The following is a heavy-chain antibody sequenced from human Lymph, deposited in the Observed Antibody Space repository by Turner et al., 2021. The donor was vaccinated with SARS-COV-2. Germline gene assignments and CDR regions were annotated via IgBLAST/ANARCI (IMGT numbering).Heavy chain of an antibody. CDR3: AREDTIMITFGGVGGGMDV. D-gene: IGHD3-16*01. Sequence: EDQLVESGGGLVQHGGSLRLSCAASGFTFNIYWMHWVRQAPGKGLVWVSRINSDGSRTSYADSVKGRFTISRHNAKNTLYLQMNSLRAEDTAVYYCAREDTIMITFGGVGGGMDVWGQGTTVTVSS. J-gene: IGHJ6*02. CDR1: GFTFNIYW. CDR2: INSDGSRT. V-gene: IGHV3-74*01.